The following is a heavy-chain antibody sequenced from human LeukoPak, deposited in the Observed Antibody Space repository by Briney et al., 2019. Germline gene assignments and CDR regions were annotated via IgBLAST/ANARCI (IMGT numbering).Heavy chain of an antibody. D-gene: IGHD5-18*01. Sequence: RASETLSLTCAVYGGSFSGYYWSWIRQPPGKGLEWIGEINHSGSTNYNPSLKSRVSISVDTSKNQFSLRLNSVTAADTAVYYCARKRIYSYGRHTGVAVTESFDSWGQGTLVTVSS. CDR2: INHSGST. V-gene: IGHV4-34*01. J-gene: IGHJ4*02. CDR1: GGSFSGYY. CDR3: ARKRIYSYGRHTGVAVTESFDS.